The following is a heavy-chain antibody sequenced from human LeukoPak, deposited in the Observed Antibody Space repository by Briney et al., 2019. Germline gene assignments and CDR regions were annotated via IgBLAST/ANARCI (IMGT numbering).Heavy chain of an antibody. D-gene: IGHD6-13*01. CDR1: GFTFSSYA. CDR3: ARDNDIAAAGFDY. J-gene: IGHJ4*02. V-gene: IGHV3-30*04. CDR2: ISYDGSNK. Sequence: GSLRLSCAASGFTFSSYAMHWVRQAPGKGLEWVAVISYDGSNKYYADSVKGRFTISRDNSKNTLYLQMNSLRAEDTAVYYCARDNDIAAAGFDYWGQGTLVTVSS.